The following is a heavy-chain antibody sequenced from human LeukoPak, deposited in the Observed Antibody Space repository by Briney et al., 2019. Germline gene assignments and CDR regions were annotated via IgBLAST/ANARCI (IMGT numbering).Heavy chain of an antibody. CDR1: GGSISSYY. V-gene: IGHV4-59*01. D-gene: IGHD5-24*01. CDR3: ARDLRDGYNSLGY. Sequence: PSETLSLTCTVSGGSISSYYWSWIWQPPGKGLEWIGYMYYSGSTKYNPSLKSRVTISVDTSKNQFSLNLNSVTAADTAVYYCARDLRDGYNSLGYWGQGTLVTVSS. CDR2: MYYSGST. J-gene: IGHJ4*02.